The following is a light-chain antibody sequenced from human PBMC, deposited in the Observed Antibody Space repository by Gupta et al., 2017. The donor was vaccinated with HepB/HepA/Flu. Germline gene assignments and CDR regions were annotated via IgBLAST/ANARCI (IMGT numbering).Light chain of an antibody. Sequence: DFVMTQSPLSLPVTPGKPASISCRSSQSLLHSNGYNFLYWYLHTPGQSTQLLIYLVSERASGVPDRFSGSGSGTDFTLTISGVEAEDVVVYYCMHALQTPHTFGQGTKLEIK. V-gene: IGKV2-28*01. CDR2: LVS. CDR3: MHALQTPHT. J-gene: IGKJ2*01. CDR1: QSLLHSNGYNF.